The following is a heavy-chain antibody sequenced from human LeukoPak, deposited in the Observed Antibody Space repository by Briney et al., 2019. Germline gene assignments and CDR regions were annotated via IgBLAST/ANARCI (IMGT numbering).Heavy chain of an antibody. D-gene: IGHD2-2*01. CDR1: GFIFSHYT. Sequence: GGSLRLSCAASGFIFSHYTMNWVRQAPGKGLEWVSSIISSSIYIYYADSVKGRFTISRDNAKNSLYLQMNSLRAEDTAVYYCAGGSTSLEYFDYWGQGTLVTVSS. CDR2: IISSSIYI. V-gene: IGHV3-21*01. J-gene: IGHJ4*02. CDR3: AGGSTSLEYFDY.